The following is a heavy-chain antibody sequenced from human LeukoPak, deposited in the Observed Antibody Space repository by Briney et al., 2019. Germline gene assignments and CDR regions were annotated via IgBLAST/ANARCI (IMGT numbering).Heavy chain of an antibody. CDR3: ARDPENYYDSSGYYGDAFDI. CDR1: GFTFSSYS. Sequence: GGSLRLFCAASGFTFSSYSMNWVRQAPGKGLEWVSSISSSSSYIYYADSVKGRFTISRDNAKNSLYLQMNSLRAEDTAVYYCARDPENYYDSSGYYGDAFDIWGQGTMVTVSS. J-gene: IGHJ3*02. D-gene: IGHD3-22*01. V-gene: IGHV3-21*01. CDR2: ISSSSSYI.